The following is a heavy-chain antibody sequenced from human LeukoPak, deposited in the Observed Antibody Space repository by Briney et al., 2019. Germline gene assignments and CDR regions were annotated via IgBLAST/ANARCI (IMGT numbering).Heavy chain of an antibody. CDR1: GFTFSSYS. J-gene: IGHJ4*02. CDR3: ARVGYSSGWYRQ. Sequence: GGSLRLSCAASGFTFSSYSMNGVRQAPGKGLEWVSVIYSGGSTYYADSVKGRFTISRDNSKNTLYLQMNSLRPEDTAVYYCARVGYSSGWYRQWGQGTLVTVSS. D-gene: IGHD6-19*01. V-gene: IGHV3-66*01. CDR2: IYSGGST.